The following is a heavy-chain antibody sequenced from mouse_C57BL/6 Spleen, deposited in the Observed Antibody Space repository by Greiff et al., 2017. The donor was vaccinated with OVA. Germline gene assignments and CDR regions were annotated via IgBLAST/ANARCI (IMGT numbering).Heavy chain of an antibody. V-gene: IGHV1-64*01. CDR3: ARGDDYDFWFAY. CDR2: IHPNSGST. J-gene: IGHJ3*01. Sequence: QVHVKQPGAELVKPGASVKLSCKASGYTFTSYWMPWVKQRPGQGLEWIGMIHPNSGSTNYNEKFKSKATLTVYKSSSTAYMQLSSLTSEDSAVDYCARGDDYDFWFAYWGQGTLVTVSA. CDR1: GYTFTSYW. D-gene: IGHD2-4*01.